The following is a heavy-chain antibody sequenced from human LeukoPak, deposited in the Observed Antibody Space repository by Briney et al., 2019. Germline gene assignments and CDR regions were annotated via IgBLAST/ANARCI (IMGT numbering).Heavy chain of an antibody. Sequence: SETLSLTCTVSGYSISSGYYWGWIRQPPGKGLEWIGSIYHSGSTYYNPSLKSPVTISVDTSKNQFSLKLSSVTAADTAVYYCARVSSSWYQDWYFDLWGRGTLVTVPS. CDR1: GYSISSGYY. D-gene: IGHD6-13*01. V-gene: IGHV4-38-2*02. J-gene: IGHJ2*01. CDR3: ARVSSSWYQDWYFDL. CDR2: IYHSGST.